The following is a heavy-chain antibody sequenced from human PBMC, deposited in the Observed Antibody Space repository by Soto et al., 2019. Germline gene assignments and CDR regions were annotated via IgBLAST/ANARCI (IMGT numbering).Heavy chain of an antibody. Sequence: QLQLQESGSGLVKPSQTLSLTCAVSGGSISCGGYSWRWTRPPPGKGLEWIWYMYHSGSTCYNPSLKSRVTPAIDRSKNQFSPKLSSVTAADTAVYYCARVPDYWGQGILVTISS. CDR1: GGSISCGGYS. D-gene: IGHD2-2*01. J-gene: IGHJ4*02. CDR2: MYHSGST. V-gene: IGHV4-30-2*01. CDR3: ARVPDY.